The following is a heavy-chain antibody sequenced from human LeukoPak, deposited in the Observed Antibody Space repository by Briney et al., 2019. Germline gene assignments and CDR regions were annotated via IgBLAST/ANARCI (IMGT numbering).Heavy chain of an antibody. D-gene: IGHD5/OR15-5a*01. CDR3: AKGTSIVSTSAPLDY. V-gene: IGHV3-43D*03. J-gene: IGHJ4*02. Sequence: GGSLRLSCTASGFTFDDYAMHWVRQLPGKGLEWVSLISWNGGSTYYADSVKGRFTISRDNSINSLYLQMNSLGLEDTALYYCAKGTSIVSTSAPLDYWGQGTLVTVSS. CDR2: ISWNGGST. CDR1: GFTFDDYA.